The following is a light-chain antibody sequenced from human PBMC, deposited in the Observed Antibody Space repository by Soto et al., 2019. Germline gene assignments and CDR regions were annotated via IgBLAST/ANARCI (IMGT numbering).Light chain of an antibody. V-gene: IGKV3-20*01. J-gene: IGKJ5*01. Sequence: EIVLTQSPATLSLSPGERVTLSFRASQSISSYLAWYQQKPGQAPRLLIYGASSRATGIPDRFSGSGSGTDFTLTISRLEPEDFAVYHCQRYGSSLTFGQGTRLEIK. CDR3: QRYGSSLT. CDR2: GAS. CDR1: QSISSY.